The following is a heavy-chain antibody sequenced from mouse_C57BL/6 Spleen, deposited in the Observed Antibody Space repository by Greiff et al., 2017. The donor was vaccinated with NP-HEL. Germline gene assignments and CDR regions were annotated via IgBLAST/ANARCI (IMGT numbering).Heavy chain of an antibody. D-gene: IGHD1-1*01. CDR2: INPNNGGT. Sequence: EVQLQQSGPELVKPGASVKISCKASGYTFTDYYMNWVKQSHGKSLEWIGDINPNNGGTSYNQKFKGKATLTVDKSSSTAYMELRSLTSEDSAVYYCARREGNYYGSSYYAMDYWGQGTSVTVSS. CDR3: ARREGNYYGSSYYAMDY. CDR1: GYTFTDYY. V-gene: IGHV1-26*01. J-gene: IGHJ4*01.